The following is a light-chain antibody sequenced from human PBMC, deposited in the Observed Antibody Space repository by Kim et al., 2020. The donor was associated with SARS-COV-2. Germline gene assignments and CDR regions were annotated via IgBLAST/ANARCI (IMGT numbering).Light chain of an antibody. CDR2: DVR. V-gene: IGLV2-14*03. CDR3: SSYTSRSTLV. J-gene: IGLJ2*01. Sequence: GQSITISCPGTSSHVGGYNYVSWYQQHPGTAPKLIIDDVRNRPSGVSNRFSGSKSDNTASLTISGLQAEDEADYYCSSYTSRSTLVFGGGTKLTVL. CDR1: SSHVGGYNY.